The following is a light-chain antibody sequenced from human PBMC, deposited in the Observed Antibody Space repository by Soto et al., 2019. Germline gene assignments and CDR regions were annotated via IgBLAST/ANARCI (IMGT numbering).Light chain of an antibody. CDR2: AAS. J-gene: IGKJ1*01. V-gene: IGKV1-27*01. CDR1: QGILNY. Sequence: DIQMTQSPSSLSASVGDRVTITCRASQGILNYLAWYQQKPGQVPELLIQAASTLQSGVPSRFRGSGSGTEFTLTINSLQPEDVATYYCQKYDSAPWTVGQGTKVEIK. CDR3: QKYDSAPWT.